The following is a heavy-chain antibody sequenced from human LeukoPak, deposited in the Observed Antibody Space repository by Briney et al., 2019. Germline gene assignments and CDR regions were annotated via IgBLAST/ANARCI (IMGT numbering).Heavy chain of an antibody. J-gene: IGHJ6*02. CDR2: IYYTGST. CDR3: ARHSVKSHCTDTTCYRNYFGLDV. V-gene: IGHV4-61*01. D-gene: IGHD2-2*01. Sequence: PSDTLSLTCNVSGGSVSSESYYWSWIRQPPGKGLEWIGDIYYTGSTTYNPSLKSRVTISVDTSKNQFSLKVRSVTAADTAVYYCARHSVKSHCTDTTCYRNYFGLDVWGQGTTVTVSS. CDR1: GGSVSSESYY.